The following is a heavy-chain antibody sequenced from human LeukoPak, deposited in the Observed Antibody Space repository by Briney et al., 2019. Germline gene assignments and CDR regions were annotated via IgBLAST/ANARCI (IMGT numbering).Heavy chain of an antibody. CDR1: GGSFSGYY. J-gene: IGHJ4*02. Sequence: SETLSLTCAVYGGSFSGYYWSWIRQPPGKGLEWIGEINHSGSTNYNPSLKSRVTISVDTSKNQFSLKLSSVTAADTAVYYCARNGYGSGSSWWGQGTLVTVSS. D-gene: IGHD3-10*01. CDR3: ARNGYGSGSSW. V-gene: IGHV4-34*01. CDR2: INHSGST.